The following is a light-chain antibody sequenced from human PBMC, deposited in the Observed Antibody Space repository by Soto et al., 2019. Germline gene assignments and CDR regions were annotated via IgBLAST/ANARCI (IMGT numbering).Light chain of an antibody. CDR2: DVN. CDR1: SSDVGAYNY. V-gene: IGLV2-14*03. Sequence: QSALTQPASVSGSPGQSITISCAGTSSDVGAYNYVSWYQHHPGKAPKLMIYDVNNRPSGDSNRFSGSKSGNTASLTISGLQAEDEADYYCSSWTSGDTYVFGSWTKLTVL. CDR3: SSWTSGDTYV. J-gene: IGLJ1*01.